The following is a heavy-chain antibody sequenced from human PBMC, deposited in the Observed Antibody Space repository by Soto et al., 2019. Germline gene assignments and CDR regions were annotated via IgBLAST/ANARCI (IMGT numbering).Heavy chain of an antibody. J-gene: IGHJ4*02. CDR2: INPNSGGT. Sequence: ASVKVSCKASGYTFTGYYMHWVRQAPGQGLEWMGWINPNSGGTNYAQKFQGRVTMTRDTSISTAYMELSRLRSDDTAVYYRARASRGYSGYDQYYFDYWGQGTLVTVSS. V-gene: IGHV1-2*02. D-gene: IGHD5-12*01. CDR1: GYTFTGYY. CDR3: ARASRGYSGYDQYYFDY.